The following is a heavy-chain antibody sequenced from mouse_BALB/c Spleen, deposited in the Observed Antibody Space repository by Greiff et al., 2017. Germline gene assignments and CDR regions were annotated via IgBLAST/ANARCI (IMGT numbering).Heavy chain of an antibody. V-gene: IGHV1-9*01. J-gene: IGHJ3*01. Sequence: VQLQQSGAELMKPGASVKISCKATGYTFSSYWIEWVKQRPGHGLEWIGEILPGSGSTNYNEKFKGKATFTADTSSNTAYMQLSSLTSEDSAVYYCARGGGSGRFAYWGQGTLVTVSA. D-gene: IGHD3-1*01. CDR2: ILPGSGST. CDR3: ARGGGSGRFAY. CDR1: GYTFSSYW.